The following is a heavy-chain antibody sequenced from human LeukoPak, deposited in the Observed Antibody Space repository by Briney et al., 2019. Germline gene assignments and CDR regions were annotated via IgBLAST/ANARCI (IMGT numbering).Heavy chain of an antibody. CDR3: ARDFRVVVAANWFDP. D-gene: IGHD2-15*01. J-gene: IGHJ5*02. CDR1: GYTFTGYY. V-gene: IGHV1-2*06. Sequence: GASVKVSXKASGYTFTGYYMHWMRQAPGQGLEWIGRINPNSGGTNYAQKFQGRVTMTRDTSISTAYMELSSLRSDDTAVYYCARDFRVVVAANWFDPWGQGTLVTVSS. CDR2: INPNSGGT.